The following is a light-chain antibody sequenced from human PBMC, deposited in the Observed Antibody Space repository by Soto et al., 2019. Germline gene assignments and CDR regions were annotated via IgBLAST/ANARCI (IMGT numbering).Light chain of an antibody. CDR2: GAS. V-gene: IGKV3-15*01. CDR1: QSVSSN. J-gene: IGKJ2*01. CDR3: QQYNKWPPYT. Sequence: EIAMTQSPATLSVSPGERATLSCRASQSVSSNLAWYQQKPGQAPRLLIYGASTRATGIPARFVGGGAGTEFTLTISSLQSEDFAVYYCQQYNKWPPYTFGQGTNLEI.